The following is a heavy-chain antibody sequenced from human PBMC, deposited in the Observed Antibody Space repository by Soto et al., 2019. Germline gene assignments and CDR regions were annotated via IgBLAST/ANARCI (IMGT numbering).Heavy chain of an antibody. CDR1: GFTFSSYS. Sequence: EVQLVGSGGGLVQPGGSLRLSCAASGFTFSSYSMNWVRQAPGKGLEWVSYISSSSSTIYYADSVKGRFTISRDNAKNSLYLQMNSLRDEDTAVYYCARWGTSGSGSCLDYWGQGTLVTVSS. J-gene: IGHJ4*02. D-gene: IGHD3-10*01. CDR3: ARWGTSGSGSCLDY. V-gene: IGHV3-48*02. CDR2: ISSSSSTI.